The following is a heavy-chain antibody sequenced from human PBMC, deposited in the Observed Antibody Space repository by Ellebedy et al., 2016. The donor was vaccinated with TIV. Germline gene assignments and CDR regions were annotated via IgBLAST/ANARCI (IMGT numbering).Heavy chain of an antibody. Sequence: GESLKISXAASGFTFSDYYMSWIRQAPGKGLEWVSYISSSGSTIYYADSVKGRFTISRDNAKNSLYLQMNSLRAEDTAVYYCARDRYGDYEFDYWGQGTLVTVSS. D-gene: IGHD4-17*01. CDR2: ISSSGSTI. CDR1: GFTFSDYY. V-gene: IGHV3-11*01. CDR3: ARDRYGDYEFDY. J-gene: IGHJ4*02.